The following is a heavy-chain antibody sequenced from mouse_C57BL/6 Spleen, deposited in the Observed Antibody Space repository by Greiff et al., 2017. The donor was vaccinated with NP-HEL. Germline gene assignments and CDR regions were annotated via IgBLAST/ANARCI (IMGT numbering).Heavy chain of an antibody. CDR3: ARRDYGSFAY. J-gene: IGHJ3*01. Sequence: QVQLQQPGAELVRPGTSVKLSCKASGYTFTSYWMHWVKQRPGQGLEWIGVIDPSDSYTKYNQKFKGKATLTIDRSSSTAYMQLSSLTSEDSAVYYCARRDYGSFAYWGQGTLVTVSA. CDR2: IDPSDSYT. V-gene: IGHV1-59*01. CDR1: GYTFTSYW. D-gene: IGHD1-1*01.